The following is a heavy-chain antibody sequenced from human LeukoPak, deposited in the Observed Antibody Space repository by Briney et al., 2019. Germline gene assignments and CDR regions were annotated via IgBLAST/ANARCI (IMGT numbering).Heavy chain of an antibody. CDR3: SRSYSNHLFGMDV. CDR2: IYSGGST. Sequence: GGSLRPSCVASGFIISSYYMTWVRQAPGNGLEWVLVIYSGGSTYYADSVKGRVAISRDNSKNTVFLQMSSVRAEDTAVYYCSRSYSNHLFGMDVWGQGTTVTVTS. CDR1: GFIISSYY. D-gene: IGHD4-11*01. V-gene: IGHV3-66*01. J-gene: IGHJ6*02.